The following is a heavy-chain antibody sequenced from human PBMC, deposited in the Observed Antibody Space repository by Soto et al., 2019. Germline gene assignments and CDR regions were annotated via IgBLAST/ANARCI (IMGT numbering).Heavy chain of an antibody. CDR3: ARVAIFGVVKGTGYFDY. D-gene: IGHD3-3*01. V-gene: IGHV1-18*01. Sequence: ASVKVSCKASGYTFTSYGISWVRQAPGQGLEWMGWISAYNGNTNYAQKLQGRVTMTTDTSTSTAYMELRSLRSDDTVVYYCARVAIFGVVKGTGYFDYWGQGTLVTVSS. CDR2: ISAYNGNT. CDR1: GYTFTSYG. J-gene: IGHJ4*02.